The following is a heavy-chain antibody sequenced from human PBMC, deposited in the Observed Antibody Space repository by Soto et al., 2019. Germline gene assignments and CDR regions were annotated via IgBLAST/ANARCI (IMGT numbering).Heavy chain of an antibody. J-gene: IGHJ6*02. CDR3: VREEQLGPFYYYAMDV. Sequence: PSETLSLTCTVSGASISSFYCSWIRQPAGKGLEWIGRIYSSGSANFNPSLNSRVSMSVDTSKNQFSLRLNSVTAADTAMYYCVREEQLGPFYYYAMDVWGQGTKVTVPS. D-gene: IGHD6-6*01. CDR2: IYSSGSA. CDR1: GASISSFY. V-gene: IGHV4-4*07.